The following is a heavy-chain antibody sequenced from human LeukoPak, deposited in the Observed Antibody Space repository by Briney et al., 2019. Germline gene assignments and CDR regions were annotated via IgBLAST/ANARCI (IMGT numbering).Heavy chain of an antibody. CDR3: ARGGSYGDY. V-gene: IGHV3-74*01. Sequence: GGSLRLSCAASGFTFSNYWMHWGRQGPEKGLVWVSRVNPDGSDITYANSVRGRFTSSRDNAKNTLYLQMNRLRIEDTAVYYCARGGSYGDYWGQGILVTVSS. D-gene: IGHD3-16*01. CDR2: VNPDGSDI. CDR1: GFTFSNYW. J-gene: IGHJ4*02.